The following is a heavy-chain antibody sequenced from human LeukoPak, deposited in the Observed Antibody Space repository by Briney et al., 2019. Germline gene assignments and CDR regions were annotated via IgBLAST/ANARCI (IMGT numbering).Heavy chain of an antibody. V-gene: IGHV4-34*01. Sequence: SETLSLTCAVYGGSFSGYYWSWIRQPPGEGLEWIGEVNHSGSTNYNPSLKSRVTISVDTSKNQFSLKLSSVTAADTAVYYCARVTTVTTAPEFDYWGQGTLVTVSS. CDR1: GGSFSGYY. CDR3: ARVTTVTTAPEFDY. D-gene: IGHD4-17*01. J-gene: IGHJ4*02. CDR2: VNHSGST.